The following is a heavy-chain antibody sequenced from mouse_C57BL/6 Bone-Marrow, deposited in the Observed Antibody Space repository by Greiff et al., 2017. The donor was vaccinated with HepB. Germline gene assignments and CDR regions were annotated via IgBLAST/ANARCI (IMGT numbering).Heavy chain of an antibody. CDR2: IYPRSGNT. V-gene: IGHV1-81*01. Sequence: QVQLQQSGAELARPGASVKLSCKASGYTFTSYGISWVKQRTGQGLEWIGEIYPRSGNTYYNEKFKGKATLTADKSSSTAYMELRSLTSEDSAVYFCARSPAGFAYWAKGLWSLSLQ. CDR1: GYTFTSYG. CDR3: ARSPAGFAY. J-gene: IGHJ3*01.